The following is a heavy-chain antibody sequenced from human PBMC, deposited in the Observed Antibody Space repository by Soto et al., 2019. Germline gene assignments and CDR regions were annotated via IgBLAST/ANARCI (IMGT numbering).Heavy chain of an antibody. CDR2: IYYSGST. V-gene: IGHV4-59*01. D-gene: IGHD5-18*01. CDR3: ARDSAAGYGGWFDP. Sequence: TSETLSLTCTVSGGSISSYYWSWIRQPPGKGLEWIGYIYYSGSTNYNPSLKSRVTISVDTSKNQFSLKLSSVTAADTAVYYCARDSAAGYGGWFDPWGQGTLVTVSS. CDR1: GGSISSYY. J-gene: IGHJ5*02.